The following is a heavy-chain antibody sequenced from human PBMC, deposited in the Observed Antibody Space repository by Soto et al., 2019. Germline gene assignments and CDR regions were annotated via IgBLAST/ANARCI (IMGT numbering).Heavy chain of an antibody. J-gene: IGHJ5*02. CDR1: GFTFSNNG. V-gene: IGHV3-23*01. CDR3: AKDPILTTPPSFDP. CDR2: ISGRGDAT. Sequence: GGSLRLSCAASGFTFSNNGMHRVRQTPGQGLEWVSSISGRGDATYYADSVKGRFTISRDNSKNTLFLQMNSLGADDTAVYYCAKDPILTTPPSFDPWGQGTLVTVS. D-gene: IGHD3-9*01.